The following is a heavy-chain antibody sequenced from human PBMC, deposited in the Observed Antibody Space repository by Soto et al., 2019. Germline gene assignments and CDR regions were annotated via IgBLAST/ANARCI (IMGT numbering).Heavy chain of an antibody. Sequence: PSETLSLTCTVSGGSISSHYWSWIRQPPGKGLEWIGYIYYSGSTNYNPSLKSRVTISVDTSKNQFSLKLSSATAADTAVYYCARDGGYCSGGSCPGGSWFDPWGQGTLVTVS. CDR1: GGSISSHY. V-gene: IGHV4-59*11. D-gene: IGHD2-15*01. CDR3: ARDGGYCSGGSCPGGSWFDP. J-gene: IGHJ5*02. CDR2: IYYSGST.